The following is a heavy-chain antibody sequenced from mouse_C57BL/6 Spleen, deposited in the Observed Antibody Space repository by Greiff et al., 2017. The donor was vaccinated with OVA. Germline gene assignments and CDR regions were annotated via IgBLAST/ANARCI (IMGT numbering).Heavy chain of an antibody. D-gene: IGHD3-3*01. Sequence: LVESGPELVKPGASVKISCKASGYAFSSSWMNWVKQRPGKGLEWIGRIYPGDGDTNYNGKFKGKATLTADKSSSTAYMQLSSLTSEDSAVYFCARCLGDYAMDYWGQGTSVTVSS. CDR1: GYAFSSSW. CDR3: ARCLGDYAMDY. CDR2: IYPGDGDT. V-gene: IGHV1-82*01. J-gene: IGHJ4*01.